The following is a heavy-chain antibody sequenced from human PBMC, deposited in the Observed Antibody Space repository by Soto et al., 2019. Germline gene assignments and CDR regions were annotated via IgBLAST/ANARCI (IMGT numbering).Heavy chain of an antibody. CDR2: IWHDGSNK. D-gene: IGHD3-22*01. CDR3: ARESDTYYYDSSGNFDY. CDR1: GFTFSSYG. Sequence: GGSLRFSCAASGFTFSSYGMHWVRQAPGKGLEWVAVIWHDGSNKYYADSVKGRFTISRDNSKNTLYLQMNSLRAEDTAVYYCARESDTYYYDSSGNFDYWGQGTLVTVSS. V-gene: IGHV3-33*01. J-gene: IGHJ4*02.